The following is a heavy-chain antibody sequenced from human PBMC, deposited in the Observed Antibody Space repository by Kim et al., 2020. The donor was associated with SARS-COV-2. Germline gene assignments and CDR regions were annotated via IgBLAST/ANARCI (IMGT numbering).Heavy chain of an antibody. CDR3: AREVEMTDRLGWVEGASYDYYGMDV. J-gene: IGHJ6*02. Sequence: GGSLRLSCAASGFTFSSYGMYWVRQAPGKGLEWVAGIWYDGSIKYHADSVKGRFTISRDNSKNTLYLQMNSLRAEDTAVYYCAREVEMTDRLGWVEGASYDYYGMDVWGQGTTVTVSS. V-gene: IGHV3-33*07. CDR2: IWYDGSIK. D-gene: IGHD2-21*02. CDR1: GFTFSSYG.